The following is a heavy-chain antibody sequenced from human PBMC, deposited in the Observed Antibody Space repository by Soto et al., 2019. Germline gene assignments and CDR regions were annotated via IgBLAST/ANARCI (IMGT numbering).Heavy chain of an antibody. V-gene: IGHV3-15*07. CDR2: IKSKTDGGTT. CDR1: GFTFSNAW. Sequence: PGGSLRLSCAAPGFTFSNAWMNWVRQAPGKGLEWVGRIKSKTDGGTTDYAAPVKGRFTISRDDSKNTLYLQMNSLKTEDTAVYYCTILLPFYYYYGMDVWGQGTTVTVSS. D-gene: IGHD3-9*01. J-gene: IGHJ6*02. CDR3: TILLPFYYYYGMDV.